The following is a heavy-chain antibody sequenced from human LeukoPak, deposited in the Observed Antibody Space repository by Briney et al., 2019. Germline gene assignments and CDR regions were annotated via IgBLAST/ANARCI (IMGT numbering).Heavy chain of an antibody. J-gene: IGHJ4*02. CDR3: ASVTWIHPPWAFDY. D-gene: IGHD5-18*01. CDR2: INPNSGGT. V-gene: IGHV1-2*02. CDR1: GYTFTGYY. Sequence: ASVKVSCKASGYTFTGYYMHWVRQAPGQGLEWMGWINPNSGGTNYAQKFQGRVTMTRDTSISTAYMELSRLRSDDTAVYYCASVTWIHPPWAFDYWGQGTLVTVSS.